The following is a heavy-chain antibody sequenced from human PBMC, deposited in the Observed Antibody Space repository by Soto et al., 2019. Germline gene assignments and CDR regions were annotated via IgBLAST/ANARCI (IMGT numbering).Heavy chain of an antibody. Sequence: GSLILSFAASGFTFSSYSMHWVRQAPGKGLEWVAVISYDGSNKYYADSVKGRFTISRDNSKNTLYLQMNSLRAEDTAVYYCKRETNMVRGVISVYLDYWCHGTLVTVSS. CDR3: KRETNMVRGVISVYLDY. D-gene: IGHD3-10*01. V-gene: IGHV3-30-3*01. CDR1: GFTFSSYS. J-gene: IGHJ4*01. CDR2: ISYDGSNK.